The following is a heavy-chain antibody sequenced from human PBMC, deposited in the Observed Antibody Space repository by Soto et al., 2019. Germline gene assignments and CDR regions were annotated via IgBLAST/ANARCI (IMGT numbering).Heavy chain of an antibody. D-gene: IGHD6-13*01. J-gene: IGHJ4*02. CDR1: WFTVSSNY. CDR2: IYRGRST. Sequence: GGSLRLSCAASWFTVSSNYMSWVRQAPGTGREWVSVIYRGRSTYYADSVKGRFTISRDNPKNTLYLKMTSLRAEDTAVDDCARSWNYDYWGQGTLVTVSS. CDR3: ARSWNYDY. V-gene: IGHV3-53*01.